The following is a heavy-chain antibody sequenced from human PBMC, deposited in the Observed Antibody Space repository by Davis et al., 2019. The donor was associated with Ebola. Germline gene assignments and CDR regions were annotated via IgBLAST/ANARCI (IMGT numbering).Heavy chain of an antibody. Sequence: ASVKVSCKTSGYTFTSYAMNWVRQAPGQGLEWMGWINTNTGNPTYAQGFTGRFVFSLDTSVSTAYLQISSLKAEDTAVYYCARVVCTNGVCYTLDYWGQGTLVTVSS. J-gene: IGHJ4*02. CDR3: ARVVCTNGVCYTLDY. CDR1: GYTFTSYA. V-gene: IGHV7-4-1*02. D-gene: IGHD2-8*01. CDR2: INTNTGNP.